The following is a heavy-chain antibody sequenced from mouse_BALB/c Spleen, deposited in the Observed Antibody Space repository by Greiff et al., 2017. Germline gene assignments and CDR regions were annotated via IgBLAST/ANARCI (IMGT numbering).Heavy chain of an antibody. Sequence: EVQLVESGPGLVKPSQSLSLTCSVTGYSITSGYYWNWIRQFPGNKLEWMGYISYDGSNNYNPSLKNRISITRDTSKNQFFLKLNSVTTEDTATYYCARDPVYDYYFDYWGQGTTLTVSS. D-gene: IGHD2-12*01. J-gene: IGHJ2*01. CDR3: ARDPVYDYYFDY. V-gene: IGHV3-6*02. CDR2: ISYDGSN. CDR1: GYSITSGYY.